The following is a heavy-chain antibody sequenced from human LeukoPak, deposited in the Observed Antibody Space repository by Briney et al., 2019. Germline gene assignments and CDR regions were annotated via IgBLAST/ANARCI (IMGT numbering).Heavy chain of an antibody. CDR1: GFTFSSYW. D-gene: IGHD1-26*01. CDR3: ARVVQIEGSPSYFDY. CDR2: IKQDGSEK. Sequence: GGSLRLSCAASGFTFSSYWMNWVRQAPGKGLEWVANIKQDGSEKYYVDSVKGRFTISRDNAKNSLYLQMDSLRAEDTAVYYCARVVQIEGSPSYFDYWGQGTLVTVSS. J-gene: IGHJ4*02. V-gene: IGHV3-7*03.